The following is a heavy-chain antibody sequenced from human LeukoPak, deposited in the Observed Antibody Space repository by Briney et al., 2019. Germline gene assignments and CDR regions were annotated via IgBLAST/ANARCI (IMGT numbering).Heavy chain of an antibody. CDR3: ARAGYYDILTGYYSSFDY. Sequence: GGTLTLSCAASGFTFSSYSMNWVRQAQGQGLEWVSSISSSSSYIYYADSVKGRFTTSRDNAKNSLYLQMNSLRAEDTAVYYCARAGYYDILTGYYSSFDYWGQGTLVTVSS. CDR2: ISSSSSYI. V-gene: IGHV3-21*01. J-gene: IGHJ4*02. D-gene: IGHD3-9*01. CDR1: GFTFSSYS.